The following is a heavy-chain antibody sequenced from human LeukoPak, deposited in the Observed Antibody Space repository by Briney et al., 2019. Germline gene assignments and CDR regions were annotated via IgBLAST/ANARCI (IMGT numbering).Heavy chain of an antibody. Sequence: SETLSLTCTVSGGSISTYYWSWIRQPPGKGLEWIGYIYYSGSTNYNPSLKSRVTIPVGTSKNQFSLKLSSVTPADTAVYYCASGGGGYRQPLDYWGQGTLVTVSS. D-gene: IGHD3-22*01. CDR2: IYYSGST. J-gene: IGHJ4*02. CDR3: ASGGGGYRQPLDY. V-gene: IGHV4-59*01. CDR1: GGSISTYY.